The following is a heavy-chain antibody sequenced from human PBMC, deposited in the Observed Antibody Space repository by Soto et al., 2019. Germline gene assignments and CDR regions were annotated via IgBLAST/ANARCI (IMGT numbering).Heavy chain of an antibody. J-gene: IGHJ4*02. CDR1: GYTFTSYG. V-gene: IGHV1-18*01. CDR3: ARTGFVRRFGEFTIL. Sequence: QVQLVQSGAEVKKPGASVKVSCKASGYTFTSYGISWVRQAPGQGLEWMGWISAYNGNTNYAQKLQGRVTMTTDTSKSTAYMELRSLRSDDPAVYYWARTGFVRRFGEFTILWGQGTLVSVSS. D-gene: IGHD3-10*01. CDR2: ISAYNGNT.